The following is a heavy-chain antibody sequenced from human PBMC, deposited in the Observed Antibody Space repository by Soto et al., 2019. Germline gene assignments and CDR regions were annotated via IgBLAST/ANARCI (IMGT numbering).Heavy chain of an antibody. CDR3: ARVVPGAEAWSGP. CDR1: GYTFSNYG. V-gene: IGHV1-18*01. J-gene: IGHJ5*02. Sequence: QVQLVQSGGEVKRPGASVKVSCKTSGYTFSNYGITWVRQAPGQPLEWLGWISLYSDGTNYAQKFQGRVPMTTATSTPTAYRELRSLRSDDPAVYYWARVVPGAEAWSGPGGQGPLVTVSP. D-gene: IGHD2-2*01. CDR2: ISLYSDGT.